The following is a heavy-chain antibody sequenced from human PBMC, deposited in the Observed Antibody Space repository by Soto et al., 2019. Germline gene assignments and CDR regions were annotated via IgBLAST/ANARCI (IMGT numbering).Heavy chain of an antibody. CDR2: ISSSSSYI. CDR1: GFTFSSYS. J-gene: IGHJ5*02. D-gene: IGHD5-12*01. Sequence: GRSLRLSCAASGFTFSSYSMNWVRQAPGKGLEWVSSISSSSSYIYYADSVKGQFTISRDNAKNSLYLQMNSLRAEDTAVYYFSRDCSGYGSGYDPWGQGTLVTVSS. CDR3: SRDCSGYGSGYDP. V-gene: IGHV3-21*01.